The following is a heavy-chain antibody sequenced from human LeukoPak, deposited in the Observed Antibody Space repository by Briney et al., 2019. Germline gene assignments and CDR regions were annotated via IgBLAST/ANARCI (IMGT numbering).Heavy chain of an antibody. V-gene: IGHV4-39*07. Sequence: PSETLSLTCTVSGGSISSSNYYWGWIRQPPGKGLEWIGEVHLSGASNYNPSLKSRVNMSIDKSKNQLSLELTSVTAADTAIYYCTRESGAFSPFGFWGQGTLVTVSS. CDR3: TRESGAFSPFGF. CDR1: GGSISSSNYY. D-gene: IGHD1-26*01. J-gene: IGHJ4*02. CDR2: VHLSGAS.